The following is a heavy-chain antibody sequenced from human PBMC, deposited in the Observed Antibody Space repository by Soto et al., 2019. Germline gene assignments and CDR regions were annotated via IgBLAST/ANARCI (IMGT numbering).Heavy chain of an antibody. V-gene: IGHV3-21*01. CDR1: GFTFSNYN. Sequence: NPGGSLRLSCAASGFTFSNYNMNWVRQAPGKGPEWVSCISSSSRYIFYADSVKGRFTISRDNAKNSLYLQMNSLRAEDTAVYYCARDATTVTQNWGQGTLVTVSS. CDR3: ARDATTVTQN. D-gene: IGHD4-4*01. CDR2: ISSSSRYI. J-gene: IGHJ4*02.